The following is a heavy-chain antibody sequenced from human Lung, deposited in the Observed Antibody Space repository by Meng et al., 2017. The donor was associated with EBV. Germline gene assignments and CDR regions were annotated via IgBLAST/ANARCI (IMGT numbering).Heavy chain of an antibody. CDR2: ISATGGTT. CDR1: GFSFSRYA. J-gene: IGHJ5*02. CDR3: ASAFSGYYYH. Sequence: EVQLVGSGGGLLHAGGSLRLSCVVSGFSFSRYAMSWVRQAPGKGLEWVSGISATGGTTYYADSVEGRFTISRDNSKNTMYLQMNSLRAEDTAVYYCASAFSGYYYHWGQGTLVTVSS. D-gene: IGHD3-22*01. V-gene: IGHV3-23*04.